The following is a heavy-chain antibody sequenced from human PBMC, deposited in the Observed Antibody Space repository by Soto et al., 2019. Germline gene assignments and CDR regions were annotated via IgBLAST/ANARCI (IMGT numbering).Heavy chain of an antibody. Sequence: QVQLQESGPGLVKPSETLSLTCSVSVGSISPYYWSWIRQPPGKGLEWIGNIHYSGSTNYNPSLKSRVTISLATSKNQCSLMLSAVTAADTAAYYCARGLRWRDYWGQGTLVTVSS. J-gene: IGHJ4*02. D-gene: IGHD2-15*01. CDR2: IHYSGST. V-gene: IGHV4-59*01. CDR3: ARGLRWRDY. CDR1: VGSISPYY.